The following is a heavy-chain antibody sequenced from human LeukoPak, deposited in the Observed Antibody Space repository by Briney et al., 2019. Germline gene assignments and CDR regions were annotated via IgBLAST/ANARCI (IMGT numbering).Heavy chain of an antibody. CDR3: ARGRLVVVTAIRSYFDY. V-gene: IGHV4-34*01. CDR2: INHSGST. J-gene: IGHJ4*02. CDR1: GGSFSGYY. Sequence: KPSETLSLTCAVYGGSFSGYYCSWLRQPPGKGLEWIGEINHSGSTNYNPSLKSRVTISVDTSKNQFSLKLSSVTAADTAVYYCARGRLVVVTAIRSYFDYWGQGTLVTVSS. D-gene: IGHD2-21*02.